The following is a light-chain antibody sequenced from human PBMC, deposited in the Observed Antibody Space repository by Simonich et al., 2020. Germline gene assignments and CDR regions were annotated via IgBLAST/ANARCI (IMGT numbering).Light chain of an antibody. CDR1: QSVLYSSNNKNY. Sequence: DIVMTQSPDSLSVSLGERATINCKSSQSVLYSSNNKNYLAWYQQKPRQPPKLLIYLEAPRDSGVPERFSGSGSGTDSTLTISSLKAEDAAVYYCQQYYSTPLTLGGGTKVEIK. CDR2: LEA. J-gene: IGKJ4*01. CDR3: QQYYSTPLT. V-gene: IGKV4-1*01.